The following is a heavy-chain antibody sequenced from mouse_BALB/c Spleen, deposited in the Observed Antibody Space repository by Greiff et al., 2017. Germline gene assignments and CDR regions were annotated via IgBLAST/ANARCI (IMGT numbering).Heavy chain of an antibody. J-gene: IGHJ2*01. CDR3: ASPATVVATEYFDY. D-gene: IGHD1-1*01. Sequence: EVQLQQSGPELVKPGASVKMSCKASGYTFTSYVMHWVKQKPGQGLEWIGYINPYNDGTKYNEKFKGKATLTSDKSSSTAYMELSSLTSEDSAVYYCASPATVVATEYFDYWGQGTTLTVSS. CDR2: INPYNDGT. CDR1: GYTFTSYV. V-gene: IGHV1-14*01.